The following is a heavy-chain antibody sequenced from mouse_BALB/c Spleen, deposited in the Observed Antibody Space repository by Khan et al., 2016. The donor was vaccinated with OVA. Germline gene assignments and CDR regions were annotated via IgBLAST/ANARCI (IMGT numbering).Heavy chain of an antibody. V-gene: IGHV1-7*01. J-gene: IGHJ2*01. CDR1: GYTFINYW. CDR2: INPSTGYT. Sequence: VQLQQSGAELAKPGASVKMSCKASGYTFINYWILWVKQRPGQGLEWIGYINPSTGYTEYNQNFKDKATLTADKSSSTAYMQLSSLTSEDSAVYYCARRGLRLDFDYWVQGTTLTVSS. CDR3: ARRGLRLDFDY. D-gene: IGHD1-1*01.